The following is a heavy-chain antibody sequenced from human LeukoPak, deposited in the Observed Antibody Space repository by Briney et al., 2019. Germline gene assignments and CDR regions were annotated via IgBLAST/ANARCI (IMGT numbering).Heavy chain of an antibody. Sequence: PSETLSLTCTVSGGSISSSSYYWGWIRQPPGKGLEWIGSIYYSGSTYYNPSLKSRVTISVDTSKNQFSLKLSSVTAADTAVYYCARVQLAPVSYYYYYMDVWGKGTTVTISS. V-gene: IGHV4-39*01. CDR2: IYYSGST. CDR3: ARVQLAPVSYYYYYMDV. J-gene: IGHJ6*03. D-gene: IGHD2-2*01. CDR1: GGSISSSSYY.